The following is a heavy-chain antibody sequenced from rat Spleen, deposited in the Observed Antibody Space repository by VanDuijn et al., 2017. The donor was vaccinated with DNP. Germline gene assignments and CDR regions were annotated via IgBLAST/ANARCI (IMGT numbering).Heavy chain of an antibody. CDR3: ASNNYFDY. CDR1: GFTFSDYY. D-gene: IGHD1-10*01. J-gene: IGHJ3*01. CDR2: ISYDGGSS. V-gene: IGHV5-22*01. Sequence: EVQLVESGGGLVQPGRSLKLSCAASGFTFSDYYMAWVRQAPTKGLEWVAYISYDGGSSFFGDSVKGRFTISRDNAKNTLYLQMNSLRSEDTATYYCASNNYFDYGGQGTLVTVSS.